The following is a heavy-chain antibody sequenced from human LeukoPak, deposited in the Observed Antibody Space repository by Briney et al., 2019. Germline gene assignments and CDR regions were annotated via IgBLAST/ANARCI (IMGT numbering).Heavy chain of an antibody. D-gene: IGHD3-10*01. CDR2: IYYSGST. CDR1: GGSISSSSYY. J-gene: IGHJ6*03. CDR3: ARQRGNTPYYMDV. Sequence: SETLSLTCTVSGGSISSSSYYWGWIRQPPGKGLEWIGSIYYSGSTYYNPSLKSRVTISVDTSKNQFSLKLSSVTAPDTAVYYCARQRGNTPYYMDVWGKGTTVTISS. V-gene: IGHV4-39*01.